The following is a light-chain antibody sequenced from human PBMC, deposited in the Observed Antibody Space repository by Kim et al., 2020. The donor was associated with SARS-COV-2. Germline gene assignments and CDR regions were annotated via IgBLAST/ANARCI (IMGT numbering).Light chain of an antibody. J-gene: IGLJ2*01. Sequence: QSALTQPASVSGSPGQSITISCTGTSSDVVRYNYVSWYQQHTGKVPKLTIYDVSKRPSGVSSRFSGSKSGNTASLTISGLQAEDEADYYCSSYTTSSTLVFGGGTQLTVL. CDR1: SSDVVRYNY. CDR2: DVS. CDR3: SSYTTSSTLV. V-gene: IGLV2-14*03.